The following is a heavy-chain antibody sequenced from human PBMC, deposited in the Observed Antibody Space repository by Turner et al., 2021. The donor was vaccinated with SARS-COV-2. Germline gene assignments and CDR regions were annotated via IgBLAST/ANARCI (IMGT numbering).Heavy chain of an antibody. D-gene: IGHD2-15*01. CDR2: IYSGGST. V-gene: IGHV3-53*01. J-gene: IGHJ4*02. CDR3: ARDLGGLRFDY. CDR1: GFTVSSNY. Sequence: EVQLVESGGGLIQPRGSLRLSCAASGFTVSSNYMSWVRQAPGKGLEWVSVIYSGGSTFYADSVKGRFTISRDNSKNTLYLQMNSLRAEDTAVYYCARDLGGLRFDYWGQGTLVTVSS.